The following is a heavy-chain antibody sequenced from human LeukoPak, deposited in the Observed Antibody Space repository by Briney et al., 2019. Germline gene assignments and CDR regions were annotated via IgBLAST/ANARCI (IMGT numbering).Heavy chain of an antibody. CDR2: VNPKSGDT. Sequence: ASVRVSCKASGYTFTRYGISWVRQAPGQGLEWMGWVNPKSGDTDYAQKFKDRVTMTRDTSITTAYMELTRLTSDDTAVYYCARVQGYCSDGRCLFWGQGTLVTVSS. V-gene: IGHV1-2*02. CDR1: GYTFTRYG. J-gene: IGHJ4*02. CDR3: ARVQGYCSDGRCLF. D-gene: IGHD2-15*01.